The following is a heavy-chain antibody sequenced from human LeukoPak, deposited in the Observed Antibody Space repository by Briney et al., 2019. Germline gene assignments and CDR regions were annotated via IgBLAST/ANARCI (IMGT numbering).Heavy chain of an antibody. CDR2: IIPIFGTA. V-gene: IGHV1-69*13. CDR1: GGTFSSYA. J-gene: IGHJ6*03. Sequence: SVKVSCKASGGTFSSYAISWVRQAPGQGLEWMGGIIPIFGTANYAQKFQGRVTITADESTSTAYMELSSLRSEDTAVYYCARDLEGRYYDSSGYSAYYYMDVWGKGTTVTISS. CDR3: ARDLEGRYYDSSGYSAYYYMDV. D-gene: IGHD3-22*01.